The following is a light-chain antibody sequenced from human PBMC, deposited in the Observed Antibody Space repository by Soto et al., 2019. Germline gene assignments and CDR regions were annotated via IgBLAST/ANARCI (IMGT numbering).Light chain of an antibody. CDR2: VEGSGSY. J-gene: IGLJ3*02. CDR1: SGHSRYN. V-gene: IGLV4-60*03. Sequence: QPVLTQSSSASASLGSSVKLTCTLSSGHSRYNIAWHQQQPGKAPRYLMKVEGSGSYNKWSGAPDRFSGSSSGADRYLTISNLQSEDEADYYCETWDSNIWVFGGGTKVTVL. CDR3: ETWDSNIWV.